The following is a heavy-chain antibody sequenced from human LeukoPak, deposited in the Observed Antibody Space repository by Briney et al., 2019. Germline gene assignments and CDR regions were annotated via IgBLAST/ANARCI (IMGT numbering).Heavy chain of an antibody. CDR1: GYTFTGYY. D-gene: IGHD4-17*01. CDR3: ARGILVSWTTVINLGY. CDR2: INPNSGGT. J-gene: IGHJ4*02. V-gene: IGHV1-2*02. Sequence: ASVKVSCKASGYTFTGYYMHWVRQAPGQGLEWMGWINPNSGGTNYAQKFQGRVTMTRDASISTAYMELSRLRSDDTAVYYCARGILVSWTTVINLGYLGQGPLVTDYS.